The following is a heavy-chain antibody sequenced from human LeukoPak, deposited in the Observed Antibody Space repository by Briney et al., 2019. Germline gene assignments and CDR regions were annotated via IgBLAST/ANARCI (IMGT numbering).Heavy chain of an antibody. D-gene: IGHD3-16*01. CDR2: INHSGST. CDR3: ARGLRRLGI. J-gene: IGHJ3*02. V-gene: IGHV4-34*01. CDR1: GGSFSGYY. Sequence: PSETLSLTCAVYGGSFSGYYWTWIRQPPGKGLEWIGEINHSGSTNYNPSLKSRVTISVDTSKNQFSLKLSSVTAADTAVYYCARGLRRLGIWGQGTMVTVSS.